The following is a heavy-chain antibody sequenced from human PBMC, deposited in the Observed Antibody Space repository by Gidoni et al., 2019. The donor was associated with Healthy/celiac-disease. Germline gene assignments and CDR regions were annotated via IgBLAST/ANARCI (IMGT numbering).Heavy chain of an antibody. CDR3: ARYYDSSGYLDY. CDR2: IYYSGST. Sequence: QVQLQASGPGLVTPSQTLSLTCTVSGASISRGGSYWSWIRQHPGKGLEWIGYIYYSGSTYYNPSLKSRVTISVDTSKNQFSLKLSSVTAADTAVYYCARYYDSSGYLDYWGQGTLVTVSS. CDR1: GASISRGGSY. J-gene: IGHJ4*02. V-gene: IGHV4-31*03. D-gene: IGHD3-22*01.